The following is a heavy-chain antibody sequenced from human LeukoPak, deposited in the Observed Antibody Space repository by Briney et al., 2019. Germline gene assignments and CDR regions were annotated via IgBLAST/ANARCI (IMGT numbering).Heavy chain of an antibody. CDR3: AKGPRLIWFGGPSHFDY. CDR2: ISGSAGST. D-gene: IGHD3-10*01. J-gene: IGHJ4*02. CDR1: AFTFSNYA. Sequence: GGSLRLSCAASAFTFSNYAMTWVRQAPGKGLEWISAISGSAGSTYYADSAKGRFTISRDNSKSTLYLQMNSLRAEDTAVYYCAKGPRLIWFGGPSHFDYWGQGTLVTVSS. V-gene: IGHV3-23*01.